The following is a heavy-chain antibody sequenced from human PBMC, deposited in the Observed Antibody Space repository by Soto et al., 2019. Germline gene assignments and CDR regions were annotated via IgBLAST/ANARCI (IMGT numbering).Heavy chain of an antibody. J-gene: IGHJ5*02. D-gene: IGHD3-9*01. CDR1: GGSVSSSSYY. CDR2: VYYSGST. Sequence: SETLSLTCTVSGGSVSSSSYYWGWVRQPPGKGLEWIGSVYYSGSTYYNPSLESRVTISVDKSKNQFSLKLMSLSAADTAVYYCARDNYDILTGYQNWFDPWGQGTLVTVSS. V-gene: IGHV4-39*02. CDR3: ARDNYDILTGYQNWFDP.